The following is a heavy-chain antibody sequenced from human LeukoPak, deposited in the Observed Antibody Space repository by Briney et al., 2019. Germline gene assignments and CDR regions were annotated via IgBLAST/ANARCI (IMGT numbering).Heavy chain of an antibody. D-gene: IGHD1-14*01. V-gene: IGHV3-53*01. CDR3: ARGTGDRTLYYFDY. J-gene: IGHJ4*02. Sequence: YSGGDTYYADSVKGRFTISRDNSRTTLYLQMDSLRAEDTAVYYCARGTGDRTLYYFDYWGQGTLVTVSS. CDR2: YSGGDT.